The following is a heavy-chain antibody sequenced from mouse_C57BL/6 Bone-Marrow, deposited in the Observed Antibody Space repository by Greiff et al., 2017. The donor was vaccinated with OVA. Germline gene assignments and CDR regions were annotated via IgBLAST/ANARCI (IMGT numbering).Heavy chain of an antibody. CDR1: EYEFPSHD. J-gene: IGHJ4*01. Sequence: VQLQQSGGGLVQPGESLKLSCESNEYEFPSHDMSWVRKTPEKRLELVAAINSDGGSTYYPDTMERRFIITRDNTKKTLYLQLSSLRSEDTALYYCARHYYGSTTRAMDYWGQGTSVTVSS. CDR2: INSDGGST. V-gene: IGHV5-2*01. D-gene: IGHD1-1*01. CDR3: ARHYYGSTTRAMDY.